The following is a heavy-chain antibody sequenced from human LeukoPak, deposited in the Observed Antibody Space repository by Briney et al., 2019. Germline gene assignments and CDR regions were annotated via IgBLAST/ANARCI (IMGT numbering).Heavy chain of an antibody. CDR2: INPNSGGT. J-gene: IGHJ5*02. CDR3: ARGGGSSGWYWFDP. CDR1: GHTFTGYY. V-gene: IGHV1-2*02. Sequence: GASVKVSCKASGHTFTGYYMHWVRQAPGQGLEWMGWINPNSGGTNYAQKFQGRVTMTRDTSISTAYMDLSRLRSDDTAVYYCARGGGSSGWYWFDPWGQGTLVTVSS. D-gene: IGHD6-19*01.